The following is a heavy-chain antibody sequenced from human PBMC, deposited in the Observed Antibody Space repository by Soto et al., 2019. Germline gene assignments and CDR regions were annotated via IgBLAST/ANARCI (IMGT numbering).Heavy chain of an antibody. V-gene: IGHV1-18*01. J-gene: IGHJ5*02. CDR1: GYTFTSYG. CDR2: ISANNGNT. Sequence: GASVKVSCKASGYTFTSYGISWVRQAPGQGLEWMGWISANNGNTNYAQKLQGRVTMTTDTSTSTAYMELSSLRSEDTAVYYCARYHYDYVWGSYRPNWFDPWGQGTLVTVSS. D-gene: IGHD3-16*02. CDR3: ARYHYDYVWGSYRPNWFDP.